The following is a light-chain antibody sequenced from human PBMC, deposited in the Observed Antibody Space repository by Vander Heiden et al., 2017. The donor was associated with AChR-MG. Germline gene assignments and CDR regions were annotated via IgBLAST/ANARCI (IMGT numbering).Light chain of an antibody. V-gene: IGKV1-5*03. CDR1: QSISSW. CDR3: QPDRT. Sequence: DIQMTQSPSTLSASVGDRVTITCRASQSISSWLAGDQQKPGKAPKLLIYKASSLESGVKSRFSGSGSGTEFTRTSSSMQPDDFETDDGQPDRTFGQGTKVEIK. J-gene: IGKJ1*01. CDR2: KAS.